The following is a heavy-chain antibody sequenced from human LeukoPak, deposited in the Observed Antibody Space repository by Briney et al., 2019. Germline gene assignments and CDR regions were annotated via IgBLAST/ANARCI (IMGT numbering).Heavy chain of an antibody. J-gene: IGHJ4*02. V-gene: IGHV1-18*01. CDR1: GYTFTSYG. D-gene: IGHD3-3*01. CDR2: ISAYNGNT. Sequence: ASVKVSCKASGYTFTSYGISWVRQAPGQGLEWMGWISAYNGNTNYAQKLQGRVTMTTDTSTSTAYMELRSLRSDDTAVYYCARVSPRVLRFLEWYLDYWGQGTLVTVSS. CDR3: ARVSPRVLRFLEWYLDY.